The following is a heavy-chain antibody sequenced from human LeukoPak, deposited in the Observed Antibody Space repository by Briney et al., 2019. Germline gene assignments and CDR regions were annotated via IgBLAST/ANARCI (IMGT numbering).Heavy chain of an antibody. Sequence: GASVKVSCKASGYTFTSYDINWVRQATGQGLEWMGWMNPNSGNTGYAQKFQGRVTMTRDTSVSTAYMELRRLRSDDTAVYYCAREDIVLVSAAKDYWGQGTLVTVSS. CDR3: AREDIVLVSAAKDY. CDR1: GYTFTSYD. CDR2: MNPNSGNT. J-gene: IGHJ4*02. V-gene: IGHV1-8*02. D-gene: IGHD2-2*01.